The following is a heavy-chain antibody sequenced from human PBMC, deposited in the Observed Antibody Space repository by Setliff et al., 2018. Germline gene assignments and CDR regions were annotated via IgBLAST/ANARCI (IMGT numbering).Heavy chain of an antibody. CDR2: IYYSGNT. CDR1: GGSISSGGYY. CDR3: ARDPLTTNRRRAFDI. V-gene: IGHV4-31*03. Sequence: SETLSLTCTVSGGSISSGGYYWSWIRQHPGKGLEWIGYIYYSGNTYYNPSLKSRVTISVDTSKSQFSLKLSSVTAADTAVYYCARDPLTTNRRRAFDIWGQGTMVTVSS. J-gene: IGHJ3*02. D-gene: IGHD4-17*01.